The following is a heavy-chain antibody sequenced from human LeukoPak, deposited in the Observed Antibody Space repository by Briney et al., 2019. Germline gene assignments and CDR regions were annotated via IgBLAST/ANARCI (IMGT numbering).Heavy chain of an antibody. J-gene: IGHJ5*02. D-gene: IGHD3-10*01. CDR2: VSDSGNT. CDR3: VRHATGSYTVPWLDP. CDR1: GGSISSHY. V-gene: IGHV4-59*08. Sequence: NPSETLSLTCTVSGGSISSHYWSWIRQPPGKGLGWIGYVSDSGNTVYNPSLKSRVTILRHTSKTQFSLRLSSVTAADTAVYYCVRHATGSYTVPWLDPWGQGTLDTVSS.